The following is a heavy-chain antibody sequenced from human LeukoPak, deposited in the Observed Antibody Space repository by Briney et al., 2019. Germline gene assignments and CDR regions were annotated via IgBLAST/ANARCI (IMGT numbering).Heavy chain of an antibody. CDR2: ISAYNGNT. CDR1: GYTFTSYG. J-gene: IGHJ4*02. CDR3: ARAAVAQGPIDY. V-gene: IGHV1-18*04. Sequence: ASVKVSCKASGYTFTSYGISWVRQAPGQGLEWMGWISAYNGNTNYAQKPQGRVTMTTDTPTSTAYMELRSLRSDDTAVYYCARAAVAQGPIDYWGQGTLVTVSS. D-gene: IGHD6-19*01.